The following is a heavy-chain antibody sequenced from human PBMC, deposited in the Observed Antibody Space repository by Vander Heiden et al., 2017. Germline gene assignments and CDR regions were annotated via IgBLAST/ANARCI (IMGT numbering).Heavy chain of an antibody. CDR1: GFTFSNYA. J-gene: IGHJ4*02. V-gene: IGHV3-30-3*01. CDR2: ISYDGSDK. D-gene: IGHD6-19*01. CDR3: ACRGFDAGDWYNGPFDY. Sequence: QVQLVESGGGVVQPGRSLRLSCAASGFTFSNYAMHWVRQAPGKGLEWVAVISYDGSDKYYADSVKGRFTISRDNSKNPLYLQMNSLRAEDTAVFYCACRGFDAGDWYNGPFDYWGQGTLVTVSS.